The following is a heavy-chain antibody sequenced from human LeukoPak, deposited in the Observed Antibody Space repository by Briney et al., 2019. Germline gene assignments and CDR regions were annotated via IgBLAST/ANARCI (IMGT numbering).Heavy chain of an antibody. Sequence: GESLKISCKGSGYSFTSYWIGWVRQMPGKGLEWMGIIYPGDSDTRYSPSFQGQVTISADKSISTAYLQWSSLKASDTAMYYCASGTGTNYYARYPDYWGQGTLVTVSS. CDR1: GYSFTSYW. CDR3: ASGTGTNYYARYPDY. D-gene: IGHD3-10*01. CDR2: IYPGDSDT. J-gene: IGHJ4*02. V-gene: IGHV5-51*01.